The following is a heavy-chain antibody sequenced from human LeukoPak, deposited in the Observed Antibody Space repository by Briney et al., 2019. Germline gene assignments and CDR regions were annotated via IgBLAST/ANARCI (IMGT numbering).Heavy chain of an antibody. V-gene: IGHV4-30-2*01. CDR1: GGSISSGGYS. J-gene: IGHJ6*02. D-gene: IGHD3-10*01. CDR2: IYHSGST. CDR3: ARAVGSGSYYNGYYYGMDV. Sequence: SQTLSLTCAVSGGSISSGGYSWSWIRQPPGKGLEWIGYIYHSGSTYYNPSLKSRVTISVDRSKNQFSLKLSSVTAAATAVYYCARAVGSGSYYNGYYYGMDVWGQGTTVTVSS.